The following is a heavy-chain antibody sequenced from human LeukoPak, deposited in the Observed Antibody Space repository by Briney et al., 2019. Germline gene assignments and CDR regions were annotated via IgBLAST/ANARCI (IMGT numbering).Heavy chain of an antibody. Sequence: NPGGSLRLSCAASGFTFNNHDMHWVRQAPGKGLEWVSAISGSGGSTYYADSVKGWFTISRDNSKNTLYLQMNSLRAEDTAVYYCAKRAVAGIMGWYFDLWGRGTLVTVSS. CDR1: GFTFNNHD. CDR2: ISGSGGST. D-gene: IGHD6-19*01. V-gene: IGHV3-23*01. CDR3: AKRAVAGIMGWYFDL. J-gene: IGHJ2*01.